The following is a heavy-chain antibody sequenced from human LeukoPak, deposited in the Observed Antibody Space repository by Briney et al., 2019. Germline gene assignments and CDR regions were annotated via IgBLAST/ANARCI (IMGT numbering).Heavy chain of an antibody. Sequence: GASVKVSCKASGGTFSSYAISWVRQAPGRGLEWMGGIIPIFGTANYAQKFQGRVTITADKSTSTVYMELSSLRSEDTAVYYCARARGGSYPQHDAFDIWGQGTMVTVSS. D-gene: IGHD1-26*01. CDR1: GGTFSSYA. CDR3: ARARGGSYPQHDAFDI. V-gene: IGHV1-69*06. CDR2: IIPIFGTA. J-gene: IGHJ3*02.